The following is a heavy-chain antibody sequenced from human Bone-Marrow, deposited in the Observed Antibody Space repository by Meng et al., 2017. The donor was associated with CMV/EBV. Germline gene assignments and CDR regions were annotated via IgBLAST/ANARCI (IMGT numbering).Heavy chain of an antibody. D-gene: IGHD4-23*01. J-gene: IGHJ3*02. V-gene: IGHV4-39*07. Sequence: SETLSLTCTVSGGSISSSSYYWGWIRQPPGKGLEWIGSIYYSGSTYYNPSLKSRVTISVDTSKNQFSLKLSSVTAADTAVYYCARGRRFGGNGAFDIWGQGTMVTVSS. CDR2: IYYSGST. CDR3: ARGRRFGGNGAFDI. CDR1: GGSISSSSYY.